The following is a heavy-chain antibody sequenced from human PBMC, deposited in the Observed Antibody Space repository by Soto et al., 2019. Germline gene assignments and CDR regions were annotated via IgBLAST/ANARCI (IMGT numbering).Heavy chain of an antibody. CDR3: TTRAGTGITYYYYGMDV. D-gene: IGHD1-7*01. V-gene: IGHV3-15*01. J-gene: IGHJ6*02. Sequence: LRLSCAASGVTFSNAWMSWVRQAPGKGLEWVGRIKSKTDGGTTDYAAPVKGRFTISRDDSKNTLYLQMNSLKTEDTAVYYCTTRAGTGITYYYYGMDVWGQGTTVTVSS. CDR1: GVTFSNAW. CDR2: IKSKTDGGTT.